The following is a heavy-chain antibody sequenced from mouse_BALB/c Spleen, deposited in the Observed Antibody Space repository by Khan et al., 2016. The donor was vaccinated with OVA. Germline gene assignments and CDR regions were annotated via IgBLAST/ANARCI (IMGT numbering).Heavy chain of an antibody. CDR1: GYTFTDYA. CDR2: ISTYYGDA. CDR3: ASGSGNSQFAY. V-gene: IGHV1S137*01. D-gene: IGHD1-3*01. J-gene: IGHJ3*01. Sequence: QVQLQQSGAELVRPGVSVKISCKGSGYTFTDYAMHWVKQSHGKSLEWIGVISTYYGDADYNQKFKGQATMTVDKSSSTAYMELARLTFEDSCIGYCASGSGNSQFAYWGQGTLVTVSS.